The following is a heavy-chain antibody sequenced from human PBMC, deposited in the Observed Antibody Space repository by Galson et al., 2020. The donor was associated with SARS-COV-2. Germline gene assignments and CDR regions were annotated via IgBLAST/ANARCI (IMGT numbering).Heavy chain of an antibody. CDR2: ISGSGGDT. CDR3: VQNNVDLAVGVEYLHH. V-gene: IGHV3-23*01. D-gene: IGHD6-19*01. J-gene: IGHJ1*01. Sequence: GESLKTSCAASGFTFSSYAMNWVRQTPGKGLEWVSAISGSGGDTYYADSVKGRFTISRDNSKNTLYLQMTSLRVEDTALYYCVQNNVDLAVGVEYLHHGGQGTLVTVSS. CDR1: GFTFSSYA.